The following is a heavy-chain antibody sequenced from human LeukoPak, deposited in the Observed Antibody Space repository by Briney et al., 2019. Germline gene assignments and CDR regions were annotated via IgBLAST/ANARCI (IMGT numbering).Heavy chain of an antibody. CDR2: IIPIFGTA. V-gene: IGHV1-69*05. Sequence: RASVKVSCKASGGTFSSYAISWVRQAPGHGLKWMGRIIPIFGTANYAQKFQGRVTITTDESTSTAYMELSSLRSDDTAVYYCARGGKTYYGSGAPFDYWGQGTLVTVSS. CDR3: ARGGKTYYGSGAPFDY. D-gene: IGHD3-10*01. J-gene: IGHJ4*02. CDR1: GGTFSSYA.